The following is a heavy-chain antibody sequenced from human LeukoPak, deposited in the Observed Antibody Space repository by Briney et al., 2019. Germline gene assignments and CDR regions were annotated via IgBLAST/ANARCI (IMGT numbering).Heavy chain of an antibody. D-gene: IGHD3-22*01. Sequence: SETLSLTCTVSGGSISSYYWSWIRQPPGKGLEWIGYIYYSGSTNYNPSLKSRVTISVDTSKNQFSLKLSSVTAADTAVYYCARHWGPTYYYDSSGYYPYWGQGTLVTVSS. V-gene: IGHV4-59*01. CDR2: IYYSGST. CDR3: ARHWGPTYYYDSSGYYPY. CDR1: GGSISSYY. J-gene: IGHJ4*02.